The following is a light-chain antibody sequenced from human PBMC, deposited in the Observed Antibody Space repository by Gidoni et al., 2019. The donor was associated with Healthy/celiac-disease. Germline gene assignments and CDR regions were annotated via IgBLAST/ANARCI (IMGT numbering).Light chain of an antibody. CDR2: KAS. J-gene: IGKJ1*01. CDR3: QQYNSYGKT. Sequence: IQMTKSPSTLSASVAARVTTTCRASQSISSWLAWYPQKPGKAPKRLIYKASSLESGVPSRFIGRGSGTEFTLTISSLQPDDFATYYCQQYNSYGKTFGQGTKVEIK. V-gene: IGKV1-5*03. CDR1: QSISSW.